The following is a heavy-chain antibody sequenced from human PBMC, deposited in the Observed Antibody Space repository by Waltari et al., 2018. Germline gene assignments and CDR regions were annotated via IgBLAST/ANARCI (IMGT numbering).Heavy chain of an antibody. V-gene: IGHV4-61*02. D-gene: IGHD3-22*01. Sequence: QVQLQESGPGLVKPSQTLSLTCIVSGGSISSGGYYWSWIRHSAGKGLEWIVRVFTSGRTNYNPSVNGRVTVSRETSKNHFSLNLGSVTGADTAVYYCAREWDHYDNSGKGAFEIWGQGTLVTVSS. J-gene: IGHJ3*02. CDR3: AREWDHYDNSGKGAFEI. CDR1: GGSISSGGYY. CDR2: VFTSGRT.